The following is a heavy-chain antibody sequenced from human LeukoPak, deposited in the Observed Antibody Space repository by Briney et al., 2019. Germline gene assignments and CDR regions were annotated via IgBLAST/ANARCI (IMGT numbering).Heavy chain of an antibody. J-gene: IGHJ4*02. CDR2: ISGSGGST. CDR3: AKVPYSSGWYYFDY. CDR1: GFTSSSYA. Sequence: PGGSLRLSCAASGFTSSSYAMSWVRQAPGKGLEWVSTISGSGGSTYYADSVKGRFSISRDNSKNTLYLHMNSLRAEDTAVYYCAKVPYSSGWYYFDYWGQGTLVTVSS. D-gene: IGHD6-19*01. V-gene: IGHV3-23*01.